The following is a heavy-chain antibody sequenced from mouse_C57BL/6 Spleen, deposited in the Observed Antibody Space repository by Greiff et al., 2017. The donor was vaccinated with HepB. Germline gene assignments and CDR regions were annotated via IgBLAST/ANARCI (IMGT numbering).Heavy chain of an antibody. Sequence: QVQLKESGPELVKPGASVKLSCKASGYTFTSYDLNWVKQRPGQGLEWIGWIYPRDGSTKYNEKFKGKATLTVDTSSSTAYMELHSLTSEDSAVYFCARLGGYYYGSSSHFDYWGQGTTLTVSS. V-gene: IGHV1-85*01. CDR1: GYTFTSYD. CDR3: ARLGGYYYGSSSHFDY. D-gene: IGHD1-1*01. J-gene: IGHJ2*01. CDR2: IYPRDGST.